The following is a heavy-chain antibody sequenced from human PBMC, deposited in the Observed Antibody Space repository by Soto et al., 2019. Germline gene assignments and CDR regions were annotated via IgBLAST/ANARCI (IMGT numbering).Heavy chain of an antibody. CDR3: ARVTGELANYYLAMDV. V-gene: IGHV3-30-3*01. D-gene: IGHD1-26*01. J-gene: IGHJ6*02. Sequence: GGSLRLSCAASGFAFNRYTIHWVRQAPCKGLEWVALISSDGNTKYYADSVKGRFTISRDSSKNTLYLHMNSLRTEDTAVYYCARVTGELANYYLAMDVWGQGTTVTVSS. CDR2: ISSDGNTK. CDR1: GFAFNRYT.